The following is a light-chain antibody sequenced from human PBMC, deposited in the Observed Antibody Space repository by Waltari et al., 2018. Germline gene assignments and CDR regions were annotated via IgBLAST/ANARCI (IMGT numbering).Light chain of an antibody. V-gene: IGLV2-23*03. Sequence: QSALTQPASVSGSPGQSITIPCTRTRSDVGGYHPVSWYQQHPNKAPKLIIYEGVKRPLGVSNRFSGSKSGNTASLTISGLQAEDEADYYCCSYAGGSTFVFGTGTEVTVL. CDR3: CSYAGGSTFV. J-gene: IGLJ1*01. CDR2: EGV. CDR1: RSDVGGYHP.